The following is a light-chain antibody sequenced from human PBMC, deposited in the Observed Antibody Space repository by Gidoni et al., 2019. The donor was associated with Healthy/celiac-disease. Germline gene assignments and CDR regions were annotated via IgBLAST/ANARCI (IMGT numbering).Light chain of an antibody. CDR3: YSAADNNLGV. V-gene: IGLV3-27*01. Sequence: SYELTPPSPVSVSPGQTARITCSGDVLAKKYARGFHQKPGQAPGLVIYKDSERPSGIPERFYGSSSGNTVTLTISGAQVEDEADYYCYSAADNNLGVFGGGTKLTVL. CDR1: VLAKKY. J-gene: IGLJ2*01. CDR2: KDS.